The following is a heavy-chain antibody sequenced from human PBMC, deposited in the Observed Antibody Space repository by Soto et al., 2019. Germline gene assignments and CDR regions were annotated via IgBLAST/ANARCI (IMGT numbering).Heavy chain of an antibody. J-gene: IGHJ4*02. CDR1: GYTFANFG. V-gene: IGHV1-18*01. CDR2: ISPYNGNT. Sequence: ASVKVSCKASGYTFANFGVLWVRQAPGQGLEWMGWISPYNGNTQYEQKLQGRVTLTTDTSTSTAYMEVRSLRSDDTAVYYCASAPQTAASGTVDYWGRGTLVTVSS. CDR3: ASAPQTAASGTVDY. D-gene: IGHD6-13*01.